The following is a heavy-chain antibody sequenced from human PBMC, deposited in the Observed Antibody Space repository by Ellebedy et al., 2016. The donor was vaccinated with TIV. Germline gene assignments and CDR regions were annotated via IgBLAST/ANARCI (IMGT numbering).Heavy chain of an antibody. J-gene: IGHJ4*02. CDR3: AKGSSSSRPYYFDY. D-gene: IGHD6-6*01. Sequence: GGSLRLSXAASGFTFSSYGMHWVRQAPGKGLEWVAVIPYDESDKYYADSVKGRFTISRDNSKNTLFLQMNSLRAEDTAVYYCAKGSSSSRPYYFDYWGQGTLVSVSS. CDR2: IPYDESDK. CDR1: GFTFSSYG. V-gene: IGHV3-30*18.